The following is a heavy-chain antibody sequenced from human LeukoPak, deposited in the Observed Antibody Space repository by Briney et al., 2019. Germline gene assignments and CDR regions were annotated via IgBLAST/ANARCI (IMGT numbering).Heavy chain of an antibody. CDR2: IYYSGST. CDR1: GGSISSSSYY. CDR3: ARVSGYDWESFYDY. J-gene: IGHJ4*02. Sequence: SETLSLTCTVSGGSISSSSYYWGWIRQPPGKGLEWIGYIYYSGSTNYNPSLKSRVTISVDTSKNQFSLKLNSVTAADTAVYYCARVSGYDWESFYDYWGQGTLVSVSS. V-gene: IGHV4-61*05. D-gene: IGHD5-12*01.